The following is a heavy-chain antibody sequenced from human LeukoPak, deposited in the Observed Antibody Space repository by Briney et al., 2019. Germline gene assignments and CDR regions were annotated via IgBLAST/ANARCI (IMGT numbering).Heavy chain of an antibody. CDR1: GDSVSSNSAS. D-gene: IGHD4-17*01. Sequence: SQTLSLTCVIPGDSVSSNSASWNWVRQSPSRGREWLGRTYYRSKWYNDYAVSVKGRITINPDTSKNQFSLQLNSVTPEDTAVYYCAGGVTTPFDYWGQGTLVTVSS. CDR2: TYYRSKWYN. CDR3: AGGVTTPFDY. J-gene: IGHJ4*02. V-gene: IGHV6-1*01.